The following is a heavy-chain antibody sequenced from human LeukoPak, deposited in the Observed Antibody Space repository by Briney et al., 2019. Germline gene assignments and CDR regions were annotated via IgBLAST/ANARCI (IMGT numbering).Heavy chain of an antibody. V-gene: IGHV4-31*03. Sequence: SETLSLTCTVSGGSIGSGGYYWSWIRQHPGKGLEWIGYIYYSGSTYYNPSLKSRVTISVDTSKNQFSLKLSSVTAADTAVYYCASHSHYYDSSGYYVSAFDIWGQGTMVTVSS. D-gene: IGHD3-22*01. CDR3: ASHSHYYDSSGYYVSAFDI. J-gene: IGHJ3*02. CDR1: GGSIGSGGYY. CDR2: IYYSGST.